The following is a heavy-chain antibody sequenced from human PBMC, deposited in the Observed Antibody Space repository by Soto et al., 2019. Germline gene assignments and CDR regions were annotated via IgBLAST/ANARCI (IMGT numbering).Heavy chain of an antibody. D-gene: IGHD3-16*01. CDR1: GFTFSSYG. CDR3: AKDGGWLGTY. CDR2: ISYDGSNK. V-gene: IGHV3-30*18. J-gene: IGHJ4*02. Sequence: QVQLVESGGGVVQPGRSLRLSCAASGFTFSSYGMHWVRQAPGKGLEWVAVISYDGSNKYYADSVKGRFTISRGNSKNTLYLQMNSLRAEDTAVYYCAKDGGWLGTYWGQGTLVTVSS.